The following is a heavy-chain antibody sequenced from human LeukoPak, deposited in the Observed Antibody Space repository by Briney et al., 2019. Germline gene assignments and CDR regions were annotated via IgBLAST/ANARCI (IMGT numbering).Heavy chain of an antibody. V-gene: IGHV3-30*04. J-gene: IGHJ4*02. Sequence: PGRSLRLSCAASGFTFSSYAMHWVRQAPGKGLEWVAVISYDGSNKYYADSVKGRFTISRGNSKNTLYLQMNSLRAEDTAVYYCAKDMGEWGQGTLVTVSS. CDR3: AKDMGE. CDR1: GFTFSSYA. D-gene: IGHD3-16*01. CDR2: ISYDGSNK.